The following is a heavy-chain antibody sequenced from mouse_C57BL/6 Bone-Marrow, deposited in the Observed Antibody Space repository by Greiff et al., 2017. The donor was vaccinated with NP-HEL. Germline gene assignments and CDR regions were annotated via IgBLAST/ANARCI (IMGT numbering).Heavy chain of an antibody. Sequence: VQLQQSGAELVRPGASVKLSCTASGYTFTDYYINWVMQRPGQGLEWIARIYPGSGNTYYNEKFKGKATLTAEKSSSPAYMQLSSLTSDAAAIYFCAKGTTVVTLDYWGRGTTITVSS. CDR2: IYPGSGNT. CDR3: AKGTTVVTLDY. V-gene: IGHV1-76*01. J-gene: IGHJ2*01. D-gene: IGHD1-1*01. CDR1: GYTFTDYY.